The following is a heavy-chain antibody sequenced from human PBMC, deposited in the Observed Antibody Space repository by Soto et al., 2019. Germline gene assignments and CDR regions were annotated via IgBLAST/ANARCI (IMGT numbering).Heavy chain of an antibody. CDR2: IYYRGNA. J-gene: IGHJ4*02. Sequence: QLQLQESGPGLVKPSETLSLTCSVSDDSINSDKYYWGWIRQPPGKGLEWIGSIYYRGNAYYTPCLQTRVTISLDKSKSQFSLKLNSVTAADSAVYFCAILEGLATISYYFDFWGPGALVTVSS. V-gene: IGHV4-39*01. CDR3: AILEGLATISYYFDF. D-gene: IGHD3-9*01. CDR1: DDSINSDKYY.